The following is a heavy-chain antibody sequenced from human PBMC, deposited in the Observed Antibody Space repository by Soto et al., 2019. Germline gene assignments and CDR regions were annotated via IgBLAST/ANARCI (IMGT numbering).Heavy chain of an antibody. CDR2: IYYSGST. CDR1: GGSISVYY. CDR3: ARGATTRILNWFDP. D-gene: IGHD1-1*01. J-gene: IGHJ5*02. Sequence: SETLSLTCTVSGGSISVYYWHWIRQPPGKGLEWIGYIYYSGSTNYNPSLKSRVAISVDTSRNQFSLKLSSVTAADTAVCYCARGATTRILNWFDPWGQGTLVTVSS. V-gene: IGHV4-59*01.